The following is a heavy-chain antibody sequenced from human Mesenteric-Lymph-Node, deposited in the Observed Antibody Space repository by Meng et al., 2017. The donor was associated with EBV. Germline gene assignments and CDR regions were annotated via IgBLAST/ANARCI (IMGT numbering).Heavy chain of an antibody. CDR3: ARGHMWDNKFDP. CDR1: GGSISPTHW. J-gene: IGHJ5*02. Sequence: QVHVQGSGPGMVKPSGTLSLTCAVSGGSISPTHWWSWVRQTPGKGLEWIGEINHNGVADYNPSLKSRVTISVDTSKNQFSLRLTSVTAADTAVYYCARGHMWDNKFDPWGQGTLVTVSS. CDR2: INHNGVA. D-gene: IGHD1-26*01. V-gene: IGHV4-4*02.